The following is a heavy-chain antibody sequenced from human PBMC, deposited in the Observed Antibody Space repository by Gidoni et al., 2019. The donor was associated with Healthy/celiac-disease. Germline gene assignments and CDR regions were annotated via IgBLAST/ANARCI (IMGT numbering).Heavy chain of an antibody. CDR2: ISSNGGST. V-gene: IGHV3-64D*06. CDR3: VKDGTVAGYAY. D-gene: IGHD6-19*01. J-gene: IGHJ4*02. CDR1: GFNFSSYA. Sequence: EVQLVESGGGLVQPGGYLRLSCSASGFNFSSYAKHWVRQAPGKGLEYVSAISSNGGSTYYADSVKGRFTISRDNSKNTLYLQMSSLRAEDTAVYYCVKDGTVAGYAYWGQGTLVTVSS.